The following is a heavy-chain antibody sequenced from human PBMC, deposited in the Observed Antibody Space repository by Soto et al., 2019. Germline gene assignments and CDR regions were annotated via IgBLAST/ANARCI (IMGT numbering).Heavy chain of an antibody. CDR1: GFIFSDHY. D-gene: IGHD1-26*01. CDR2: VRDKANGYTT. J-gene: IGHJ4*02. CDR3: VRNLASGGTYYIDY. V-gene: IGHV3-72*01. Sequence: EVQLVESGGGLVEPGGSLRLSCAASGFIFSDHYMDWVRQAPGKGLEWIGRVRDKANGYTTEYAASVRGRFTVSRDDSKNSRDLQRNSLQIEDTAMYYCVRNLASGGTYYIDYWGQGTLVTVSS.